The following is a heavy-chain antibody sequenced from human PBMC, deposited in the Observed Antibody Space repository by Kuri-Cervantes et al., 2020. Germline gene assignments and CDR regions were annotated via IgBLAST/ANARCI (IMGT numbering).Heavy chain of an antibody. D-gene: IGHD1-26*01. CDR3: ARHPAESSFVY. CDR1: GGSISSSSFY. V-gene: IGHV4-39*01. Sequence: SETMSLTCTVSGGSISSSSFYWGWIRHNPGKGLEWIGTIYHSGNTYYNPSLESLVTLSVDTSKNQFSLNLSYVTAADTAVYFCARHPAESSFVYWGQGTLVTVSS. CDR2: IYHSGNT. J-gene: IGHJ4*02.